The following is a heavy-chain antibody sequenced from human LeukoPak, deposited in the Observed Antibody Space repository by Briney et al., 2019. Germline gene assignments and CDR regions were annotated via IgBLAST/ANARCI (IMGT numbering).Heavy chain of an antibody. V-gene: IGHV1-18*01. CDR2: ISAYNGNT. Sequence: ASVNVSCKASGYTFTRYAISWVRQAPEQGLEWMGWISAYNGNTNYAQTPQGRVTMTTDTSTSTAYMELRSLRSDDTAVYYCARRKEQQLADYWGQGTLVTVSS. D-gene: IGHD6-13*01. J-gene: IGHJ4*02. CDR1: GYTFTRYA. CDR3: ARRKEQQLADY.